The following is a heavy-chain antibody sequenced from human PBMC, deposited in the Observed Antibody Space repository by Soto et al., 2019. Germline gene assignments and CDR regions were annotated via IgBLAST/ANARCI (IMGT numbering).Heavy chain of an antibody. Sequence: EVQVVESGGGLVQPGGSLRLSCSFTFSMYSMNWVRQAPGKGLEGVASISSGGTYIKYADSVKGRFTISRDNAKNSVSLQMNSLRVDDTAVYFCTRDQGGSYDSWFDPWSQGTLVTVSS. V-gene: IGHV3-21*01. D-gene: IGHD1-26*01. CDR2: ISSGGTYI. CDR3: TRDQGGSYDSWFDP. CDR1: FTFSMYS. J-gene: IGHJ5*02.